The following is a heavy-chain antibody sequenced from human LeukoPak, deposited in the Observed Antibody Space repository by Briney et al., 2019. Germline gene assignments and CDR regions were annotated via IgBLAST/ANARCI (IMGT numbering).Heavy chain of an antibody. CDR3: ARISIGACSGYAPFVY. CDR1: VYIFTSYY. J-gene: IGHJ4*02. CDR2: INPSGGST. D-gene: IGHD3-22*01. V-gene: IGHV1-46*01. Sequence: ASVKVSFKSCVYIFTSYYMHWVRQAPGQGLEWMGIINPSGGSTSYAQKFQGRVTMTRDTSPSTVYMELSSLRSEDTAVYFCARISIGACSGYAPFVYWRQGTLVTVSS.